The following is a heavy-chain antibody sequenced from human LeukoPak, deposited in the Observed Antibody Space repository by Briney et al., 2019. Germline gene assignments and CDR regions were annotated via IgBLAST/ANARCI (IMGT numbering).Heavy chain of an antibody. CDR3: ARDTNGDYIGAFDF. Sequence: GGSLRLSCAASGFTFTNYALIWVRQAPGKGLEWVSAISCRGTVYADAVKGRFTVSRDNSKNTLYLQMNSLRAEDTAVYYCARDTNGDYIGAFDFRGQGTMVTVSS. D-gene: IGHD4-17*01. CDR2: ISCRGT. J-gene: IGHJ3*01. V-gene: IGHV3-23*01. CDR1: GFTFTNYA.